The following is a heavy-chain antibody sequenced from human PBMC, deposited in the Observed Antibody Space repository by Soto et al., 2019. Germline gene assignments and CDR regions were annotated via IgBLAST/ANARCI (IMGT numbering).Heavy chain of an antibody. V-gene: IGHV4-34*01. CDR1: GGSFSGYY. D-gene: IGHD2-15*01. CDR3: AGRRYYSGGSCPTFFDY. CDR2: INHSGST. J-gene: IGHJ4*02. Sequence: SETLSLTCAVYGGSFSGYYWSWIRQPPGKGLEWIGEINHSGSTNYNPSLKSRVTISVDTSKNQFSLKLSSVTAADTAVYYCAGRRYYSGGSCPTFFDYWGQGTLVTVSS.